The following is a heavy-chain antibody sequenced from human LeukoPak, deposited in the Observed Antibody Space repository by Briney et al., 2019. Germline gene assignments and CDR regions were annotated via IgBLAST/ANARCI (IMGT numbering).Heavy chain of an antibody. J-gene: IGHJ4*02. CDR3: ARETYGDYGAFDY. Sequence: SETLSLTCTVSGGSISSGSYYWSWIRQPAGEGLEWIGRIYTSGSTNYNPSLKSRVTISVDTSKNQFSLKLSSVTAADTAVYYCARETYGDYGAFDYWGQGTLVTVSS. CDR1: GGSISSGSYY. CDR2: IYTSGST. D-gene: IGHD4-17*01. V-gene: IGHV4-61*02.